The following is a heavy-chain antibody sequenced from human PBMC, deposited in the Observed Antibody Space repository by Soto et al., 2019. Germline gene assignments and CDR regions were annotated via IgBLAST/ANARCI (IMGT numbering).Heavy chain of an antibody. V-gene: IGHV1-69*13. CDR3: ARRYYDILTGYQPLGYYYYGMDV. CDR2: IIPIFGTA. D-gene: IGHD3-9*01. Sequence: VASVKVSCKASGGTFSSYAISWVRQAPGQGLEWMGGIIPIFGTANYAQKFQGRVTITADESTSTAYMELSSLRSEDTAVYYCARRYYDILTGYQPLGYYYYGMDVWGQGTTVTVSS. J-gene: IGHJ6*02. CDR1: GGTFSSYA.